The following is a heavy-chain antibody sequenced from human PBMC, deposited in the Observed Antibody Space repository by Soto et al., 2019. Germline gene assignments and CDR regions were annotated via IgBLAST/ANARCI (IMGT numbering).Heavy chain of an antibody. CDR2: IYTDDST. CDR1: GFTVSSNY. Sequence: PGGSLRLSCAASGFTVSSNYMSWVRQAPGKGLEWLSVIYTDDSTYYADSVKGRFTVSRDNSKNTLYLQMNSLRAEDTAVFYCAKERSSGWSFDYWGQGTRVTVSS. D-gene: IGHD6-19*01. J-gene: IGHJ4*02. CDR3: AKERSSGWSFDY. V-gene: IGHV3-53*01.